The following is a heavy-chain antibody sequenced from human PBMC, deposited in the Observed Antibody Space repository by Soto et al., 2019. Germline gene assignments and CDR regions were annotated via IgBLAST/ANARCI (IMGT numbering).Heavy chain of an antibody. D-gene: IGHD5-12*01. J-gene: IGHJ3*02. CDR2: ISSNGGST. CDR1: GFTFSSYA. V-gene: IGHV3-64*01. CDR3: ARGPIVATIKGNRGAFDI. Sequence: GGSLRLSCAASGFTFSSYAMHWVRQAPGKGLEYVSAISSNGGSTYYANSVKGRFTISRDNSKNTLYLQMGSLRAEDMAVYYCARGPIVATIKGNRGAFDIWGQGTMVTVSS.